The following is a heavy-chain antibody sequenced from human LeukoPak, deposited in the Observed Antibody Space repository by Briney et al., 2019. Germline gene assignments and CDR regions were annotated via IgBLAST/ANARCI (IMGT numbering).Heavy chain of an antibody. CDR2: ISGYNGNT. Sequence: ASVKVSCKASGYTFTTYGIGWVRRAPGQGLEWMGWISGYNGNTNYAQKFQGRVTMTTDTSTSTAYMELRSLRSDDTAVYYCARTSHESVLYWSDPWGQGTLVNVSS. D-gene: IGHD3-16*01. CDR3: ARTSHESVLYWSDP. J-gene: IGHJ5*02. V-gene: IGHV1-18*01. CDR1: GYTFTTYG.